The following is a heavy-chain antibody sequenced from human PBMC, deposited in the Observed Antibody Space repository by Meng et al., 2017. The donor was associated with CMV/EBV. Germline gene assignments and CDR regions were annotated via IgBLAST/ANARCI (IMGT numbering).Heavy chain of an antibody. V-gene: IGHV3-21*01. CDR3: ARDDRSGSYYDYYYYGMDV. D-gene: IGHD1-26*01. J-gene: IGHJ6*02. CDR1: GFTFSSYS. Sequence: GESLKISCAASGFTFSSYSMNRVRQAPGKGLEWVSSISSSSSYIYYADSVKGRFTISRDNAKNSLYLQMNSLRAEDTAVYYCARDDRSGSYYDYYYYGMDVWGQGTTVTVSS. CDR2: ISSSSSYI.